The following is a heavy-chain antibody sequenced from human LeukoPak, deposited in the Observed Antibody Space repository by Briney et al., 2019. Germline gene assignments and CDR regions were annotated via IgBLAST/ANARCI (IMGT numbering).Heavy chain of an antibody. Sequence: PGGSLRLSCAASGFTFRNYAMNWVRLAPGKGLEWVSVISSGGGTTYYSDSVKGRFIISRDNSKNMLYLQMNSLRVDDTALYYCAKAGIAVPATPEYCGQGTQVTVSS. V-gene: IGHV3-23*01. D-gene: IGHD6-19*01. CDR3: AKAGIAVPATPEY. J-gene: IGHJ4*02. CDR1: GFTFRNYA. CDR2: ISSGGGTT.